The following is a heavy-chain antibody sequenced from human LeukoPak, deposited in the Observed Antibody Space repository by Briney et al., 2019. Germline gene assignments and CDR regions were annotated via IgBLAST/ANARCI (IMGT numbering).Heavy chain of an antibody. J-gene: IGHJ6*03. V-gene: IGHV1-2*02. CDR1: EYTFNGYY. CDR3: ARADDMDSYYYMDV. Sequence: ASVKVSCKASEYTFNGYYMHWVRQAPGQGLEWMGWINPKSGGTKYAQKFPGRVTMTRYTSISTAYMELSRLRSDDTAVYYCARADDMDSYYYMDVWGKGTTVTVSS. CDR2: INPKSGGT. D-gene: IGHD5-24*01.